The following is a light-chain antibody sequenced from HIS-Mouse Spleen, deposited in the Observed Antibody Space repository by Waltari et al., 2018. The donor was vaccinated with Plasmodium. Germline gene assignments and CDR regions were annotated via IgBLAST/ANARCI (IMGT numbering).Light chain of an antibody. J-gene: IGKJ3*01. CDR2: GAS. V-gene: IGKV3-15*01. CDR1: QSVSSN. CDR3: QQYNNWSFT. Sequence: EIVMTQSPATLSVSPGDRATLSCRASQSVSSNLAWYQPKPGKAPRLLIYGASTRATGIPARFSGSGSGTEFTLTISSLQSEDFAVYYCQQYNNWSFTFGPGTKVDIK.